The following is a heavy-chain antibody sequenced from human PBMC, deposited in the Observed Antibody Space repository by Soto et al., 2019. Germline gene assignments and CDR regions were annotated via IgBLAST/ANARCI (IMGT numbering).Heavy chain of an antibody. V-gene: IGHV3-23*01. CDR2: ISGSGGST. CDR1: GFTFSSYA. J-gene: IGHJ4*02. D-gene: IGHD2-15*01. CDR3: ANLGYCSGDSCYGRGVHFDY. Sequence: EVQLLESGGGLVQPGGSLRLSCAASGFTFSSYAMSWVRQAPGKGLEWVSAISGSGGSTYYADSVKGRFTISRDNSKNTLYLEMNSLRAEDTAVYYCANLGYCSGDSCYGRGVHFDYWGQGTLVTVSS.